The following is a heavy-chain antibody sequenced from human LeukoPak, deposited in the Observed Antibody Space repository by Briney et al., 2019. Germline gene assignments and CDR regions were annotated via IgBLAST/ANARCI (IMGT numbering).Heavy chain of an antibody. D-gene: IGHD6-6*01. CDR2: IYHSGST. CDR3: ARSPYSSSRYFDY. Sequence: SETLSLTCTVSGYSISSGYYWGWIRQPPGKGLEWIGSIYHSGSTYYNPSLKSRVTISVDTSKNQFSLKLSSVTAADTAVYYCARSPYSSSRYFDYWGQGTLVTVSS. J-gene: IGHJ4*02. V-gene: IGHV4-38-2*02. CDR1: GYSISSGYY.